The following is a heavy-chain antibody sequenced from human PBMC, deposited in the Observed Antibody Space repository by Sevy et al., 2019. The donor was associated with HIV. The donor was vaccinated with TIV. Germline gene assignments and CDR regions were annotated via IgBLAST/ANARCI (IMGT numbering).Heavy chain of an antibody. CDR1: GFTFSNAW. CDR2: IRSKAGGGTT. CDR3: TTDHRRDGIVVVPFEY. D-gene: IGHD2-15*01. J-gene: IGHJ4*02. Sequence: GGSLRLSCAASGFTFSNAWMSWVRQSPGEGLEWVGRIRSKAGGGTTDYAKIVKGKFTISRDDSRDILYLQLNSLETEDTAVYYCTTDHRRDGIVVVPFEYWGQGTLVTVSS. V-gene: IGHV3-15*01.